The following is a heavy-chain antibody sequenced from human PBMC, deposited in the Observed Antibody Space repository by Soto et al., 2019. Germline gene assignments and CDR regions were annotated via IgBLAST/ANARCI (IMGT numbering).Heavy chain of an antibody. CDR1: GFTFSSYA. V-gene: IGHV3-23*01. J-gene: IGHJ4*02. CDR3: AKDPGPISTSSHN. D-gene: IGHD2-2*01. CDR2: ISGSGGST. Sequence: GGSLRLSCAASGFTFSSYAMSWVRQAPGKGLEWVSAISGSGGSTYYADSVKGRFTISRVNSKNTLYLQMNSLRAENTTVYHCAKDPGPISTSSHNWGQGTLVTVSS.